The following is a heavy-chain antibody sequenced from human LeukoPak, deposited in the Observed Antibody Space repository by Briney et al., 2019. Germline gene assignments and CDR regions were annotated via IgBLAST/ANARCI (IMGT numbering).Heavy chain of an antibody. CDR1: GFSLNTRGMG. D-gene: IGHD4-17*01. CDR3: AHRGPDYGDYAFDS. CDR2: IYWDDDK. Sequence: SGPTLVKPTQTLTLTCTFSGFSLNTRGMGVAWIRQPTGKALEWLALIYWDDDKRYNPSLRTRLTITKDTSQNQVVLTLTNMDPVDIATYFCAHRGPDYGDYAFDSWGQGSLVTVSS. V-gene: IGHV2-5*02. J-gene: IGHJ4*02.